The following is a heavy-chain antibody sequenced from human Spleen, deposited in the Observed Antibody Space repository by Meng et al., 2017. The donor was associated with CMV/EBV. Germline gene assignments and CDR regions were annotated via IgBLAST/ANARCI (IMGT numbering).Heavy chain of an antibody. CDR3: ARFGYSSSSDY. J-gene: IGHJ4*02. CDR1: GYDFTNYW. Sequence: GESLKISCQASGYDFTNYWIGWVRQMPGKGLEWMGIIYPGDSDTRYNPSFRGQVTISADKSITTAYLQWSSLKASDTAMYYCARFGYSSSSDYWGQGTLVTVSS. V-gene: IGHV5-51*01. CDR2: IYPGDSDT. D-gene: IGHD6-6*01.